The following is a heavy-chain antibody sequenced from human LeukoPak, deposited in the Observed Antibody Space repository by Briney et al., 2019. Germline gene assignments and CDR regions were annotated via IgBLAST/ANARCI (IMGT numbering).Heavy chain of an antibody. D-gene: IGHD6-13*01. Sequence: GSLRLSCAASGFTLSSYWMSRVRQAPGKGLEWVANIKQDGSEKYYVDSVKGRFTISRDNAKNSLYLQMNSLRAEDTAVYYCASTTAGFDYWGQGTLVTVSS. CDR3: ASTTAGFDY. J-gene: IGHJ4*02. V-gene: IGHV3-7*01. CDR2: IKQDGSEK. CDR1: GFTLSSYW.